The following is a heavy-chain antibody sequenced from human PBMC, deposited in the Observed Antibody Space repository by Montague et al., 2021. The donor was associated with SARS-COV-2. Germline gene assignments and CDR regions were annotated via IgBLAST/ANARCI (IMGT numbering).Heavy chain of an antibody. J-gene: IGHJ5*02. CDR2: IYSSGST. D-gene: IGHD3-9*01. Sequence: SETLSLTCTVSGGSISSSNYYWGWIRQPPGKGLEWIGSIYSSGSTYYNPSLKSRVTISVDTSKNQFSLKLSSVTAADTAVYYCARRSYDSLTGYSIPNWFDPWGQGTLVTVSS. V-gene: IGHV4-39*01. CDR1: GGSISSSNYY. CDR3: ARRSYDSLTGYSIPNWFDP.